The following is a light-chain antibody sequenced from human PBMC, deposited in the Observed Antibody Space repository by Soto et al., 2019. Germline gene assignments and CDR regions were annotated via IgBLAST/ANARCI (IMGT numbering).Light chain of an antibody. CDR2: DVS. CDR1: SSDVGGHNF. J-gene: IGLJ2*01. V-gene: IGLV2-14*03. CDR3: SSYTITTTLV. Sequence: QSALTQPASVSGSPGQSITISCTGTSSDVGGHNFISWYQHHPGKAPKLMIYDVSDRPSGVSNRFSGSKSGNTASLTISGLQAEDEADYYCSSYTITTTLVFGGGTKLTVL.